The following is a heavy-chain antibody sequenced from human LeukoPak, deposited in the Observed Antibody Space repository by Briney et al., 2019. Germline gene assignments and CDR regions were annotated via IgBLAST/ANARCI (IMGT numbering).Heavy chain of an antibody. J-gene: IGHJ4*02. CDR2: ISGDGFNT. CDR1: GFIFKNYA. Sequence: GGSLRLSCAASGFIFKNYAMHWVRQAPGKGLEWVSLISGDGFNTYYGDSVRGRFTISRDNSKQSLNLQMNSLRTEDTAMYYCAKDRSSGPDYWGQGTLVTVS. V-gene: IGHV3-43*02. D-gene: IGHD3-22*01. CDR3: AKDRSSGPDY.